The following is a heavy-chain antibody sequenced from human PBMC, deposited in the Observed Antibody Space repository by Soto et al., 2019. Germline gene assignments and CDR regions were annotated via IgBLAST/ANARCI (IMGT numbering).Heavy chain of an antibody. Sequence: PGGSLRLSCAASGITFSTYWMSWVRQAPGKGLEWVASINEDGSAKYYVDSVKGRFTISRDNAKNSLSLQMNSLRAEDTAVYYCATEGTKSGYCSGGICRRNDYWGQGALVTSPQ. CDR1: GITFSTYW. CDR3: ATEGTKSGYCSGGICRRNDY. D-gene: IGHD2-15*01. CDR2: INEDGSAK. J-gene: IGHJ4*02. V-gene: IGHV3-7*01.